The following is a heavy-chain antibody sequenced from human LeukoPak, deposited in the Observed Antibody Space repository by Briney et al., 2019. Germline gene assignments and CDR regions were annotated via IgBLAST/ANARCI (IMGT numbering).Heavy chain of an antibody. CDR2: ISQSGNS. CDR1: GDSISSSTCN. CDR3: ARDQVDYDIPDHFDY. V-gene: IGHV4-30-2*01. J-gene: IGHJ4*02. Sequence: PSETLSLTCKVSGDSISSSTCNWSWIRQPPGKGLEWIGYISQSGNSYFTPSLKSRATISVDRSKNHFSLTLISVTAADTAVYYCARDQVDYDIPDHFDYWGKGTLVAVSS. D-gene: IGHD3-22*01.